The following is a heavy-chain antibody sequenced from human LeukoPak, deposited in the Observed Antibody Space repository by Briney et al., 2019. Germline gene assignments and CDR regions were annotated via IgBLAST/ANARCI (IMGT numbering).Heavy chain of an antibody. CDR1: GYTFTSYG. V-gene: IGHV1-3*03. J-gene: IGHJ5*02. CDR2: INAGNGNT. Sequence: ASVKVSCKASGYTFTSYGISWVRQAPGQGLEWMGWINAGNGNTKYSQEFQGRVTITRDTSASTAYMELSSLRSEDMAVYYCARGPGRTQPYNWFDPWGQGTLVTVSS. D-gene: IGHD3-10*01. CDR3: ARGPGRTQPYNWFDP.